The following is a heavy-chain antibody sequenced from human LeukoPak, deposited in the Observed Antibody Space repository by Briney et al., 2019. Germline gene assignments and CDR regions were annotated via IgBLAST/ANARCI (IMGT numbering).Heavy chain of an antibody. CDR1: GFTFSSYG. D-gene: IGHD6-13*01. CDR3: AKVRSSWYETLDY. V-gene: IGHV3-30*02. CDR2: IRYDGSNK. Sequence: GRSLRLSCAASGFTFSSYGMHWVRQAPGKGLEWVAFIRYDGSNKYYADSVKGRFTISRDNSKNTLYLQMNSLRAEDTAVYYCAKVRSSWYETLDYWGQGTLVTVSS. J-gene: IGHJ4*02.